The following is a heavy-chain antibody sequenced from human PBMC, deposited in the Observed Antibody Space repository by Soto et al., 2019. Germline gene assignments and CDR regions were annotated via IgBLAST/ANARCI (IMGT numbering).Heavy chain of an antibody. V-gene: IGHV1-18*01. CDR3: ARDAGVSGDLYY. CDR1: GYTFTSYG. Sequence: QVQLVQSGAEVKKPGASVKVSCKASGYTFTSYGISWVRQAPGQGLEWMGWISAYNGNTNYAQKLQGRVTMTTDTTTSTANMELRTLRPDDTAVYYCARDAGVSGDLYYWGQGTLVTVSS. CDR2: ISAYNGNT. D-gene: IGHD3-3*01. J-gene: IGHJ4*02.